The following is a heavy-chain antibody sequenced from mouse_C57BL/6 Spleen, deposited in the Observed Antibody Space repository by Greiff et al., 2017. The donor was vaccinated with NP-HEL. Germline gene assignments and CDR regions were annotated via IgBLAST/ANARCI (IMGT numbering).Heavy chain of an antibody. J-gene: IGHJ4*01. D-gene: IGHD2-13*01. V-gene: IGHV1-69*01. CDR2: IDPSDSYT. CDR3: ARRCDLYYAMDY. CDR1: GYTFTSYW. Sequence: QVQLQQPGAELVMPGASVKLSCKASGYTFTSYWMHWVKQRPGQGLEWIGEIDPSDSYTNYNQKFKGKSTLTVDKSSSTAYMQLSSLTSEDSAVYYCARRCDLYYAMDYWGQGTSVTVSS.